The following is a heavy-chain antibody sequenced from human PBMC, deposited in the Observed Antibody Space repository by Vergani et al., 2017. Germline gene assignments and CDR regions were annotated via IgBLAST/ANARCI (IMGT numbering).Heavy chain of an antibody. D-gene: IGHD6-19*01. Sequence: VQLVESGGGVVQPGRSLRLSCAASGFTFSSYSMNWVRQAPGKGLEWVSSISSSSSYIYYADSVKGRFTISRDNAKNSLYLQMNSLRAEDTAVYYCARDKDSSGWYGVFDYWGQGTLVTVSS. J-gene: IGHJ4*02. CDR2: ISSSSSYI. CDR3: ARDKDSSGWYGVFDY. V-gene: IGHV3-21*01. CDR1: GFTFSSYS.